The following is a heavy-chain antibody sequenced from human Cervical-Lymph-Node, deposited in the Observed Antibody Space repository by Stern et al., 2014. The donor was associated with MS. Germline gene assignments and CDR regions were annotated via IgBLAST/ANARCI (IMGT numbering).Heavy chain of an antibody. J-gene: IGHJ4*02. D-gene: IGHD6-13*01. Sequence: EQLVESGAEVKKPGASVKVSCKASGYTFTGYYMHWVRQAPGQGLEWMGWINPNSGGTNYAQKFQGRVTMTRDTSISTAYMELSRLRSDDTAVYYCARDQGWNRYSSSWYFGYWGQGTLVTVSS. CDR1: GYTFTGYY. CDR3: ARDQGWNRYSSSWYFGY. V-gene: IGHV1-2*02. CDR2: INPNSGGT.